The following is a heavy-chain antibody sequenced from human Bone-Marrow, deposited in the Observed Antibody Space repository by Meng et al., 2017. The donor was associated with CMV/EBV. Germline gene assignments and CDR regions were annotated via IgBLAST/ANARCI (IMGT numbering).Heavy chain of an antibody. Sequence: ESLKISCTVSGGSISSYYWSWIRQPPGKGLEWIGYIYYSGSTNYNPSLKSRVTISVDTSKNQFSLKLSSVTAADTAVYYCARDNSSSWSRRGYYFDYWGQGTLVTVSS. D-gene: IGHD6-13*01. CDR2: IYYSGST. CDR1: GGSISSYY. V-gene: IGHV4-59*01. CDR3: ARDNSSSWSRRGYYFDY. J-gene: IGHJ4*02.